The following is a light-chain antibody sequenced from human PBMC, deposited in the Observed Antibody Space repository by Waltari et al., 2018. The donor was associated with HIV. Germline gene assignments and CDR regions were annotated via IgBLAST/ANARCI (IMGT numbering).Light chain of an antibody. CDR1: SSNTGAGYD. Sequence: QAVLTQPPSVSGTPGQTVTISCTGNSSNTGAGYDVHWYLQLPGTAPTLLIYPKAKRTAGGPYRFAGAKSGSSASLVIAGLQAEDEADYYCQSYDNTLRAYVFGTGTKVTVL. CDR3: QSYDNTLRAYV. CDR2: PKA. J-gene: IGLJ1*01. V-gene: IGLV1-40*01.